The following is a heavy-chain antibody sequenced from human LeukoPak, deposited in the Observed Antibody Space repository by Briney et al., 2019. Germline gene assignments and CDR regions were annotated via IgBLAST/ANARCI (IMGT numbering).Heavy chain of an antibody. D-gene: IGHD3-10*01. CDR2: ISSRSSTI. Sequence: PGGSLRLSCAASGFTFSSYSMNWVRQAPGKGLEWVSDISSRSSTIYYADSVKGRFSISRDNSKNTLYLQMNSLRAEDTAVYYCARGRDFGTGNYYGTDVWGQGTTVTVSS. J-gene: IGHJ6*02. CDR3: ARGRDFGTGNYYGTDV. V-gene: IGHV3-48*01. CDR1: GFTFSSYS.